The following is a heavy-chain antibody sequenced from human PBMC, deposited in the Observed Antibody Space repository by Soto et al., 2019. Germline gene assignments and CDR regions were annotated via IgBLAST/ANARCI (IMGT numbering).Heavy chain of an antibody. CDR2: IWYDGSNK. Sequence: GGSLRLSCAASGFTFSSYGMHWVRQAPGKGLEWVAVIWYDGSNKYYADSVKGRFTISRDNSKNTLYLQMNSLRAEDTAVYYCARDDVLCDGGRCYGVPLDVWDQGTPVTVPS. CDR1: GFTFSSYG. D-gene: IGHD2-15*01. V-gene: IGHV3-33*01. CDR3: ARDDVLCDGGRCYGVPLDV. J-gene: IGHJ6*02.